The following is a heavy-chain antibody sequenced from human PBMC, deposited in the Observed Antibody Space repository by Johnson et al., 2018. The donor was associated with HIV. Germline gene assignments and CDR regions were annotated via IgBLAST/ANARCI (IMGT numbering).Heavy chain of an antibody. Sequence: VQLVESGGGLVQPGGSLRLSCAASGFTVSSNYMNWVRQAPGKGLEWVPVIYSGGSTYYADSVKGRFTISRDNPKNTLYLQMNSLRAEDTAVYYCARFSSYLDAFDIWGQGTMVTVSS. V-gene: IGHV3-66*02. CDR2: IYSGGST. D-gene: IGHD2-2*01. J-gene: IGHJ3*02. CDR3: ARFSSYLDAFDI. CDR1: GFTVSSNY.